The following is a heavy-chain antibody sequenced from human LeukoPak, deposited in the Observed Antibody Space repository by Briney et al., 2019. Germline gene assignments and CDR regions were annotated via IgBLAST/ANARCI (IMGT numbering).Heavy chain of an antibody. CDR2: ISGSGGST. Sequence: GGSLRLSWAASGFTFSSYAMSWGRQAPGKGLEWVSAISGSGGSTYYADSVKGRFTISRDNSKNTLYLQMNSLRAEDTAVYYCAHDQKMITFGGVIANWGQGTLVTVSS. CDR3: AHDQKMITFGGVIAN. CDR1: GFTFSSYA. J-gene: IGHJ4*02. D-gene: IGHD3-16*02. V-gene: IGHV3-23*01.